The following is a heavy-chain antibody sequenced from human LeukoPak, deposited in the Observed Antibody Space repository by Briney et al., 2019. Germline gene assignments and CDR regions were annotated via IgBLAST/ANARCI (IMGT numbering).Heavy chain of an antibody. V-gene: IGHV1-2*02. CDR1: GYTFTGYY. Sequence: ASVKVSCTASGYTFTGYYMHWVRQAPGQGLEWMGWINPNSGGTNYAQKFQGRVTMTRDTSISTAYMELSRLRSDDTAVYYCARDSLLWFGELSNWFDPWGQGTLVTVSS. CDR2: INPNSGGT. CDR3: ARDSLLWFGELSNWFDP. J-gene: IGHJ5*02. D-gene: IGHD3-10*01.